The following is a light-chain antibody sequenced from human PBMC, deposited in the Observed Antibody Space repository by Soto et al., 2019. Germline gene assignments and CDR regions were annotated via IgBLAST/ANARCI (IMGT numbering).Light chain of an antibody. J-gene: IGLJ1*01. V-gene: IGLV2-14*03. CDR2: DVT. Sequence: QSALTQPASVSGSPGQSITISCTGTSSDVGGYNYVSWYQHHPGKAPKLIIYDVTNRPSGVSNPFSGSKSGNTASLTISGPQPEDEADYYCSSYTTSNTRQIVFGTGTKLTVL. CDR1: SSDVGGYNY. CDR3: SSYTTSNTRQIV.